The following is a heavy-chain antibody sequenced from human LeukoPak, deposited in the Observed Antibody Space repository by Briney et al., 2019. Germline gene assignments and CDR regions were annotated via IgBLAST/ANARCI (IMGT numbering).Heavy chain of an antibody. J-gene: IGHJ6*03. CDR3: ATRVRYCSGGSCYARVTYYMDV. Sequence: GSLRLSCAASGFTFSSYWMSWVRQAPGKGLEWIGEVYHSGSTNYNPSLKSRVTISVDKSKNQFSLKLSSVTAADTAVYYCATRVRYCSGGSCYARVTYYMDVWGKGTTVTVSS. CDR1: GFTFSSYW. V-gene: IGHV4-4*02. CDR2: VYHSGST. D-gene: IGHD2-15*01.